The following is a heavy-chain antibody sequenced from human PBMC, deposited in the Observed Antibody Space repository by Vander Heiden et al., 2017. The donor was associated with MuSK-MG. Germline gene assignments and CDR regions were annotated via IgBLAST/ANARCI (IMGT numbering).Heavy chain of an antibody. D-gene: IGHD2-15*01. CDR2: IIPIFGTA. J-gene: IGHJ4*02. CDR1: GGTFRSYA. Sequence: QVQLVQPGAEVKKPGSSVKVSCKASGGTFRSYAISWVRQAPGQGLEWMGGIIPIFGTANYAQKVQGRVTITADESTSTAYMELSSMRSEDTAVYYCARVGMDGWVVSFDYWGQGTLVTVSS. CDR3: ARVGMDGWVVSFDY. V-gene: IGHV1-69*01.